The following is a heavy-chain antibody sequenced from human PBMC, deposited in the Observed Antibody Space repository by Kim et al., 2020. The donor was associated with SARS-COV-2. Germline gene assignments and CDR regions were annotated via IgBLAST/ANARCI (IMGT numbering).Heavy chain of an antibody. V-gene: IGHV3-23*01. J-gene: IGHJ5*02. Sequence: STYCAYSMKGRFTISRDNSKNTLYMKMTSLRAEDTAVYYCARTHQTGWFDPWGQGTLVTVSS. CDR2: ST. CDR3: ARTHQTGWFDP.